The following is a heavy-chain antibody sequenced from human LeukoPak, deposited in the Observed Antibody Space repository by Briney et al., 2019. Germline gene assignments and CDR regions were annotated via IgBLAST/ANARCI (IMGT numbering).Heavy chain of an antibody. J-gene: IGHJ4*02. D-gene: IGHD3-10*01. CDR3: ARGDYYGSGSYSFLGYFDY. V-gene: IGHV1-69*01. CDR1: GGTFSNYA. Sequence: VASVKVSCKASGGTFSNYAINWVRQAPGQGLEWMGGIIPIFGTANYAQKFQGRVTITADEPTSTAYMELSSLRSEDTAVYYCARGDYYGSGSYSFLGYFDYWGQGTLVTVSS. CDR2: IIPIFGTA.